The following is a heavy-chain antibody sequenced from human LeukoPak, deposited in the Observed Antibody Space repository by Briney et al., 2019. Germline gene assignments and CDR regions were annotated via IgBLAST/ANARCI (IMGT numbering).Heavy chain of an antibody. CDR3: ARDSLWSYDILTGHFGGDGYFQH. D-gene: IGHD3-9*01. CDR1: GDGVSSNSAA. Sequence: SQTLSLTCAISGDGVSSNSAAWNWIRQSPSRGLEWLGRTYYRSKWYNDYAVSVKSRITINPDTSKNQFSLQVNSVTPEDTAVYYCARDSLWSYDILTGHFGGDGYFQHWGQGTLVTVSS. CDR2: TYYRSKWYN. V-gene: IGHV6-1*01. J-gene: IGHJ1*01.